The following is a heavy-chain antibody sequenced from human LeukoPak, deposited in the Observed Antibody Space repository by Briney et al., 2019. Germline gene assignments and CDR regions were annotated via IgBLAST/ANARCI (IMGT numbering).Heavy chain of an antibody. V-gene: IGHV3-23*01. D-gene: IGHD3-16*01. CDR2: ISTSGANT. CDR3: ARDLVSGAYTFDT. Sequence: GGSLRLSCAASRFTFSSYAMSWVRQAPGKGLEWVSVISTSGANTYYADSVKGRFTISRDNTRNSLYLQMSSLRAEDTAVYYCARDLVSGAYTFDTWGQGTVVTVSS. J-gene: IGHJ3*02. CDR1: RFTFSSYA.